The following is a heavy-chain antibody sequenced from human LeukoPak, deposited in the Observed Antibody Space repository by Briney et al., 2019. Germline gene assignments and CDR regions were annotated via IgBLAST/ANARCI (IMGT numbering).Heavy chain of an antibody. Sequence: SETLSLTCTVSGGSISSSSYCWGWIRQPPGRGLEWIGSVCYSGSTYYNPSLKSRVTISVDTSKNQFSLKLSSVTAADTAVYYCARQYSGDSRSPFFDYWGQGTLVTVSS. J-gene: IGHJ4*02. D-gene: IGHD5-18*01. CDR2: VCYSGST. CDR3: ARQYSGDSRSPFFDY. V-gene: IGHV4-39*01. CDR1: GGSISSSSYC.